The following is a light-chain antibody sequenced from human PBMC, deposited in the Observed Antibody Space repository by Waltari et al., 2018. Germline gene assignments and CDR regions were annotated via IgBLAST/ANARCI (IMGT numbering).Light chain of an antibody. CDR3: QQYDNWLGT. V-gene: IGKV3-15*01. J-gene: IGKJ1*01. CDR2: GAS. CDR1: KSIRSN. Sequence: EIVMTQSPATLSVFPGERATLSCRARKSIRSNLAWYQQKPGQAPRLLIYGASTRATGIPARFSGSPSVTEFTLTISILQSEDCEVYFCQQYDNWLGTFGQGTNVEIK.